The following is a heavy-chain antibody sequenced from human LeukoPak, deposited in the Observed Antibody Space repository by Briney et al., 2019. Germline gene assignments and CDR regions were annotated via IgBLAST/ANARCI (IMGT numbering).Heavy chain of an antibody. D-gene: IGHD6-19*01. Sequence: ASVKVSCKASGGTFSSYAISWVRQAPGQGLEWMGRIIPILGIANYAQKFQGRVTITADKSTSTAYMELSSLRSEDTAVYYCARFIAVAGTFDWGQGTLVTVSS. J-gene: IGHJ4*02. V-gene: IGHV1-69*04. CDR3: ARFIAVAGTFD. CDR1: GGTFSSYA. CDR2: IIPILGIA.